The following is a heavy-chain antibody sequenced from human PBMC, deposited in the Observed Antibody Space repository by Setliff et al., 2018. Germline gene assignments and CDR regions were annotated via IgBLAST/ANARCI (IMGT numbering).Heavy chain of an antibody. CDR1: GFTFSSHW. Sequence: PGGSLRFSCAAAGFTFSSHWMHWVRQAPGKRLMWVSRINNDGSSTTYEDSVKGRFTISRDNAKNSLYLQMNSLRAEDTAVYYCARDLKGYYYDSSGYRHDAFDIWGQGTMVTVSS. J-gene: IGHJ3*02. CDR3: ARDLKGYYYDSSGYRHDAFDI. CDR2: INNDGSST. D-gene: IGHD3-22*01. V-gene: IGHV3-74*01.